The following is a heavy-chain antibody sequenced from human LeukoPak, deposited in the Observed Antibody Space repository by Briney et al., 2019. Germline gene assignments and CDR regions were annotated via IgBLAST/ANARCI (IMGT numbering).Heavy chain of an antibody. Sequence: GGSLRLSCAASGFTFSSYWMSWVRQAPGKGLEWVGNIKQDGSEKYYVDSVKGRFTISRDNSKNTLYLQMNSLRAEDTAVYYCAKDLPYYDSSGYYPYWGQGTLVTVSS. CDR3: AKDLPYYDSSGYYPY. J-gene: IGHJ4*02. CDR1: GFTFSSYW. D-gene: IGHD3-22*01. V-gene: IGHV3-7*01. CDR2: IKQDGSEK.